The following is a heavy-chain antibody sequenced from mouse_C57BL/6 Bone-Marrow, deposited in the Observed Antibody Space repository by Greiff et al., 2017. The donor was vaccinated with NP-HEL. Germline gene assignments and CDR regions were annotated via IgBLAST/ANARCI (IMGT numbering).Heavy chain of an antibody. CDR2: INPSTGGT. Sequence: EVQLVESGPELVKPGASVKISCKASGYSFTGYYMNWVKQSPEKSLEWIGEINPSTGGTTYNQKFKAKATLIVDKSSSTAYMQLKSLTSEDSAVYYCARRLYYDSYWGQGTLVTVSA. V-gene: IGHV1-42*01. D-gene: IGHD2-4*01. CDR1: GYSFTGYY. J-gene: IGHJ3*01. CDR3: ARRLYYDSY.